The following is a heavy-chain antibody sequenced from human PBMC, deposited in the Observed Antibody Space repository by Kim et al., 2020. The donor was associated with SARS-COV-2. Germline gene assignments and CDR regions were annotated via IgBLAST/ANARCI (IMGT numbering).Heavy chain of an antibody. Sequence: GGSLRLSCAASGFTFSSYDMHWVRQATGKGLEWVSTIGTAGDTYYPGSVKGRFTISRENAKNSLYLQMNSLRAGDTAVYYCARAPARIAVAGYYYYGMDVWGQGTTVTVSS. CDR1: GFTFSSYD. D-gene: IGHD6-19*01. J-gene: IGHJ6*02. CDR2: IGTAGDT. CDR3: ARAPARIAVAGYYYYGMDV. V-gene: IGHV3-13*01.